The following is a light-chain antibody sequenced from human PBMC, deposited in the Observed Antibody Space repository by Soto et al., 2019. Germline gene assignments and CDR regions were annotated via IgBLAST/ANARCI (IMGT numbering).Light chain of an antibody. J-gene: IGLJ1*01. V-gene: IGLV2-11*01. CDR2: DVS. CDR3: CSYAGRYTYI. Sequence: QSVLTQPRSVSGSPGQSVTISCAGTSSDVGGYNYVSWYQQHPGKAPKLMNYDVSKRPSGVPDRFSGSKSGNTASLTISGLQAEDEPDYYCCSYAGRYTYIFGTGTKVTVL. CDR1: SSDVGGYNY.